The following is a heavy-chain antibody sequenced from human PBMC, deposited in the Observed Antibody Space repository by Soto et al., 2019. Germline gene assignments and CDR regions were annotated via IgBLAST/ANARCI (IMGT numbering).Heavy chain of an antibody. Sequence: QVQLVESGGGVVQPGRSLRLSCAASGFTFSSYGMHWVRQAPGKGLEWVAVISYDGSNKYYADSVKGRFTISRDNSKNTLYLQMNNLRAEDTAVYYCAKGVESSGWFSVDYWGQGTLVTVSS. CDR3: AKGVESSGWFSVDY. J-gene: IGHJ4*02. D-gene: IGHD6-19*01. CDR2: ISYDGSNK. V-gene: IGHV3-30*18. CDR1: GFTFSSYG.